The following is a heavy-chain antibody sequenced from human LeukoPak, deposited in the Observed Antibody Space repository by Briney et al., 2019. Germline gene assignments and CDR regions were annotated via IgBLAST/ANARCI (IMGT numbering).Heavy chain of an antibody. CDR1: GYTFTSYD. CDR3: ARGWHYYDSSGYSPKIDY. V-gene: IGHV1-8*01. D-gene: IGHD3-22*01. J-gene: IGHJ4*02. CDR2: MNPKSGNT. Sequence: ASVMASCKASGYTFTSYDINWVRQATGQGLEWMGWMNPKSGNTGYAQKLQGRVTITRNTSISTAYMELSRLRSEDTAVYYCARGWHYYDSSGYSPKIDYWGQGTLVTVSS.